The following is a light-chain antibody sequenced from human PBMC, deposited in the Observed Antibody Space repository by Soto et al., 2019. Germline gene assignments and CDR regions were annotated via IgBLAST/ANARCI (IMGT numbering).Light chain of an antibody. V-gene: IGKV1-33*01. CDR2: DAS. CDR3: KKYHNLPTRGTDELT. CDR1: QDISNY. J-gene: IGKJ3*01. Sequence: DIQMTQSPSSLSASVGDRVTITCQASQDISNYLNWYQQKPGKAPKLLIYDASNLETAVPSRFSGSGSGTDFTVTISSLQPEDIAAYYFKKYHNLPTRGTDELTFGPGTKVDIK.